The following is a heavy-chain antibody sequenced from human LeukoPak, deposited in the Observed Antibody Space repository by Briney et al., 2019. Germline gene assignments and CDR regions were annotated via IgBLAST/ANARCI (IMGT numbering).Heavy chain of an antibody. CDR1: GGTFSSYA. D-gene: IGHD1-26*01. CDR3: AASRGANYWFDP. J-gene: IGHJ5*02. CDR2: IIPIFGTA. Sequence: GASVKVSCKASGGTFSSYAISWVRQAPGQGLEWMGGIIPIFGTANYAQKFQGRVTITAVESTSTAYMELRSLRSEDTAVSDRAASRGANYWFDPWGQGTLVTVSS. V-gene: IGHV1-69*01.